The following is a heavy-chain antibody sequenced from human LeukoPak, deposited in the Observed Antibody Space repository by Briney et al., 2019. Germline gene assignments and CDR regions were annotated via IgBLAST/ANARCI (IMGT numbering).Heavy chain of an antibody. J-gene: IGHJ4*02. CDR3: ARDGVGARRFDY. D-gene: IGHD1-26*01. CDR2: ISSSSSYI. CDR1: GFTFSSYS. Sequence: PGGSLRLSCAASGFTFSSYSMNWVRQAPGKGLEWVSSISSSSSYIYYADSVKGRFTISRDNAKNSLYLQMSSLRAEDTAVYYCARDGVGARRFDYWGQGTLVTVSS. V-gene: IGHV3-21*01.